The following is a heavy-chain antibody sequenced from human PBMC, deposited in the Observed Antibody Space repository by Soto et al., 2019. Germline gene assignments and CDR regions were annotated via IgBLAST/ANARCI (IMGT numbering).Heavy chain of an antibody. CDR2: IYYSGST. V-gene: IGHV4-59*12. J-gene: IGHJ5*02. CDR3: ARRVVIGYCSGGSCYPRNWFDP. D-gene: IGHD2-15*01. Sequence: PSETLSLTCTVSGGSISSYYWSWIRQPPGKGLEWIGYIYYSGSTNYNPSLKSRVTISVDTSKNQFSLKLSSVTAADTAVYYCARRVVIGYCSGGSCYPRNWFDPWGQGTLVTVSS. CDR1: GGSISSYY.